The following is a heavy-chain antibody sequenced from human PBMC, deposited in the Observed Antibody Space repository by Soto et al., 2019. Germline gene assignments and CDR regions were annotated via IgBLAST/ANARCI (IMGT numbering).Heavy chain of an antibody. CDR2: INPSGGST. J-gene: IGHJ3*02. Sequence: ASVKVSCKASGYTFTSYYMHWVRQAPGQGLEWMGIINPSGGSTSYAQKFQGRVTMTRDTSTSTVYMELSSLRSEDTAVYYCARASIAVAGTGAFDIWGQGTMVTVSS. V-gene: IGHV1-46*01. CDR3: ARASIAVAGTGAFDI. CDR1: GYTFTSYY. D-gene: IGHD6-19*01.